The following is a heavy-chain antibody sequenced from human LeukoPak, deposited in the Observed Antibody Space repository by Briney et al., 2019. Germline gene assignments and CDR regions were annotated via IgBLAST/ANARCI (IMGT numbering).Heavy chain of an antibody. CDR1: GVTFHYYS. CDR3: ARVTYDILTGSTFDY. Sequence: GGSLRLSCAVSGVTFHYYSMNWVRQAPGKGLEWVSYIGGSGSPIYYADSVKGRFTISRDNAKNSLYLQMNSLRAEDTAVYYCARVTYDILTGSTFDYWGQGTLVTVSS. CDR2: IGGSGSPI. J-gene: IGHJ4*02. V-gene: IGHV3-21*05. D-gene: IGHD3-9*01.